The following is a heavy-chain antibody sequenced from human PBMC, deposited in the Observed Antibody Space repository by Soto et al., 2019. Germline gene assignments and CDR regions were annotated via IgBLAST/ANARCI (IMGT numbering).Heavy chain of an antibody. D-gene: IGHD7-27*01. J-gene: IGHJ4*02. CDR2: ISGSGSST. CDR1: GFTFSSYT. CDR3: AKAWGIDY. Sequence: PGGSLRLSCAASGFTFSSYTMSWVRQAPGKGLEWVSTISGSGSSTYSADSVKGRFTISRDNSKNTLYLQMNSLRVEDTAIYYCAKAWGIDYWGQGPLVTVSS. V-gene: IGHV3-23*01.